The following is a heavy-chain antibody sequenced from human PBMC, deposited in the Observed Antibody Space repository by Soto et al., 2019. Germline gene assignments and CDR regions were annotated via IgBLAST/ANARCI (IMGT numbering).Heavy chain of an antibody. V-gene: IGHV1-58*01. D-gene: IGHD2-21*01. CDR2: FVAVSGNT. CDR1: GFTFTSSA. Sequence: ASVKVSRKASGFTFTSSAVKWVRQPRVQRLESIGGFVAVSGNTHYAQQFLERVTITRDMSTSTADMERSSLRSENAAVYCCAAASSRRLLRADSYHGIDVSGKGTTVTVSS. J-gene: IGHJ6*04. CDR3: AAASSRRLLRADSYHGIDV.